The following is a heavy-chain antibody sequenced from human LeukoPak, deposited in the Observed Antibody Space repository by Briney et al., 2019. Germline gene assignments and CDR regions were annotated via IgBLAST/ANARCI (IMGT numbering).Heavy chain of an antibody. D-gene: IGHD3-10*01. CDR1: GFTFSSYG. CDR2: ISGSGGST. J-gene: IGHJ4*02. V-gene: IGHV3-23*01. CDR3: AKIPLYGSGSYDY. Sequence: HSGGTLRLSCAASGFTFSSYGMSWVRQAPGKGLEWVSAISGSGGSTYYADSVKGRFTTSRDNSKNTLYLQMNSLRAEDTAVYYCAKIPLYGSGSYDYWGQGTLVTVSS.